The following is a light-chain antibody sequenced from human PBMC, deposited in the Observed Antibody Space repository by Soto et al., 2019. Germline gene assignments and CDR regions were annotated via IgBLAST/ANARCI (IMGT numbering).Light chain of an antibody. Sequence: EIVLTQSPATLSLSPGERATLSCRASQSVGSCLAWYQQKPGQAPRLLIYDASKRATGIPARFSGSGSGTDFTLTISSLEPEDFALYYCQQLSHWPFTFGPGTKVDIK. J-gene: IGKJ3*01. CDR2: DAS. CDR3: QQLSHWPFT. CDR1: QSVGSC. V-gene: IGKV3-11*01.